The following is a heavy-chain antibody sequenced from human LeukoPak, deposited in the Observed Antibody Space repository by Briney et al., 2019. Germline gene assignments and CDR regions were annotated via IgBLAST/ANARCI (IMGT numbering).Heavy chain of an antibody. Sequence: ASVKVSCKASGYTFTSYDINWVRQATGQGLEWMGWMNPNSGNTGYAQKFQGRVTMTRNTSISTAYMELSSLRSEDTAVYYCARGGVADSSSRMTAKYYYYGMDVWGQGTTVTVSS. CDR1: GYTFTSYD. D-gene: IGHD6-13*01. J-gene: IGHJ6*02. CDR3: ARGGVADSSSRMTAKYYYYGMDV. V-gene: IGHV1-8*01. CDR2: MNPNSGNT.